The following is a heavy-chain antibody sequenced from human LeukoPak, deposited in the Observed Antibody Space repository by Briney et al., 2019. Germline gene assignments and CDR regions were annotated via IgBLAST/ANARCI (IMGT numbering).Heavy chain of an antibody. CDR3: ARFELGSFDAFDI. CDR1: GFTFSSYG. V-gene: IGHV3-33*01. D-gene: IGHD7-27*01. Sequence: PGGSLRLSCAASGFTFSSYGMHWVRQAPGKGLEWVAVIWYDGSNKYYADSVKGRFTISRDNSKNTLYLQMNSLRAEDTAVYYCARFELGSFDAFDIWGQGTMVTVSS. J-gene: IGHJ3*02. CDR2: IWYDGSNK.